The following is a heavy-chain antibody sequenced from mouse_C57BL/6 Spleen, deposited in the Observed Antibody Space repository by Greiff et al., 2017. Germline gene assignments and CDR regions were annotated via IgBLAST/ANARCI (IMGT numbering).Heavy chain of an antibody. CDR3: ARHGGATTAFDY. CDR1: GFTFSSYG. V-gene: IGHV5-6*01. Sequence: EVQVVESGGDLVKPGGSLKLSCAASGFTFSSYGMSWVRQTPDKRLEWVATISSGGSYTYYPDSVKGRFTISRDNAKNTLYLQMSSLKSEDTAMYYCARHGGATTAFDYWGQGTTLTVSS. J-gene: IGHJ2*01. CDR2: ISSGGSYT. D-gene: IGHD1-2*01.